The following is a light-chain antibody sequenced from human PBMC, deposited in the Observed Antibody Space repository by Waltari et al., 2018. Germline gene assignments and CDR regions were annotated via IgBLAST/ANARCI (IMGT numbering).Light chain of an antibody. V-gene: IGLV2-14*03. CDR3: SSYTSTSARV. CDR2: DVT. Sequence: QSALTQPASVSGSPRQSITISCTGTSSDGGGYDYVSWYQQHPGKAPKLIIYDVTSRPSGVSNRFSGSKSGNTASLTISGLQAEDEADYYCSSYTSTSARVFGGGTKVTVL. CDR1: SSDGGGYDY. J-gene: IGLJ3*02.